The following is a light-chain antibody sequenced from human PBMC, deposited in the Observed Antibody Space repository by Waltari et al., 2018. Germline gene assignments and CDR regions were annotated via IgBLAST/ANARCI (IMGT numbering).Light chain of an antibody. J-gene: IGKJ1*01. V-gene: IGKV1-39*01. CDR2: PAS. Sequence: DIQMTQSPSSLSASVGDRVTITCPASQSISSYLNWYQPKPGKAPKLLIYPASSLQSGVPSRFSGSGSGTDFTLTNRSLQPEDFATYYCQQSYSTPWTFGQGTKVEIK. CDR3: QQSYSTPWT. CDR1: QSISSY.